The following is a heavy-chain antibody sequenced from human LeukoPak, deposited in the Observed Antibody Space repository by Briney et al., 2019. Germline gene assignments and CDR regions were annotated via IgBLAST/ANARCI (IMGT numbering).Heavy chain of an antibody. CDR3: ARGSPDYYDSKGYFDY. D-gene: IGHD3-22*01. CDR2: INHSGST. V-gene: IGHV4-30-2*01. CDR1: GGSISSGGYY. J-gene: IGHJ4*02. Sequence: SQTLSLTCTVSGGSISSGGYYWSWIRQPPGKGLEWMGEINHSGSTNYNPSLKSRVTISVDTSKNQFSLKLSSVTAADTAVYYCARGSPDYYDSKGYFDYWGQGTLVTVSS.